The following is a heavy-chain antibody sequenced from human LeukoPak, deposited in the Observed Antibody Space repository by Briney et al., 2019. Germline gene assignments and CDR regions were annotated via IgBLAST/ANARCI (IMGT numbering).Heavy chain of an antibody. CDR2: INHSGST. V-gene: IGHV4-34*01. J-gene: IGHJ4*02. CDR1: GGSFSGYY. CDR3: ARGPLTAPRDSGSYFFDY. D-gene: IGHD1-26*01. Sequence: SETLSVTCAVYGGSFSGYYWSWIRQPPGKGLEWIGEINHSGSTNYNPSLKSRVTISVDTSKNQFSLKLSSVTAADTAVYYCARGPLTAPRDSGSYFFDYWGQGTLVTVSS.